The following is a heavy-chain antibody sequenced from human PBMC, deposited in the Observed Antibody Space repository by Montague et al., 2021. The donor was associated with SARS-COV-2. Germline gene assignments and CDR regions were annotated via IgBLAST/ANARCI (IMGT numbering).Heavy chain of an antibody. CDR1: SGSISSHY. CDR2: VNYGGST. V-gene: IGHV4-59*11. D-gene: IGHD4-17*01. J-gene: IGHJ5*02. CDR3: ARAVTTGIDWFDP. Sequence: SETLSLTCTVSSGSISSHYWSWIRQPPGKGLEWIGYVNYGGSTNYNPSLKSRVSISLDTSKNQFSLRLNSVTAADKAVYYCARAVTTGIDWFDPWGQGTLVSVSS.